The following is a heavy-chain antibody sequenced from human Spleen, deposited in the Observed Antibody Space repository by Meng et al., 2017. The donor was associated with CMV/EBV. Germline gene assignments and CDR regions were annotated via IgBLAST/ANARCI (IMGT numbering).Heavy chain of an antibody. Sequence: ASVKVSCKASGYTFTGYQVHWVRQAPGQGLEWMGSITPATGATNYAQKFRGRVTMTRDTSVSTAYMELISLRSGDTAVYYCARDQGSSWYWVDYWGPGTLVTVSS. D-gene: IGHD6-13*01. J-gene: IGHJ4*02. CDR1: GYTFTGYQ. CDR3: ARDQGSSWYWVDY. V-gene: IGHV1-2*02. CDR2: ITPATGAT.